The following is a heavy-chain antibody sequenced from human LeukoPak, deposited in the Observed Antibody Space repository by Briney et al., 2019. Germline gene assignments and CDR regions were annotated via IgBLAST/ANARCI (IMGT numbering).Heavy chain of an antibody. CDR2: IFHSGSV. CDR1: GYSIISDYF. Sequence: SETLSLTCIVSGYSIISDYFWGWVRQPPGKGPEWIGSIFHSGSVFYNPSLRSRVTLSIEPSKNRFSLELTSVTAADTAVYYCARLHYYDSSGYYRFDYWGQGTLVTVSS. J-gene: IGHJ4*02. D-gene: IGHD3-22*01. V-gene: IGHV4-38-2*02. CDR3: ARLHYYDSSGYYRFDY.